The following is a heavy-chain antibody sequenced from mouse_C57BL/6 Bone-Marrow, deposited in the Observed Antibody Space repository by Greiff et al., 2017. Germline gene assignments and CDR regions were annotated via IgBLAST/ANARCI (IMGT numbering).Heavy chain of an antibody. D-gene: IGHD1-1*01. Sequence: QVQLQQPGTELVKPGASVKLSCKASGYTFTSYWMHWVKQRPGQGLEWIGNINPSNGGTNYNEKFKSKATLTVDKSSSTAYMQLSSLTSEDSAVYYCARYSITTVVAHWYFDVWGTGTTVTVSS. CDR2: INPSNGGT. CDR1: GYTFTSYW. V-gene: IGHV1-53*01. CDR3: ARYSITTVVAHWYFDV. J-gene: IGHJ1*03.